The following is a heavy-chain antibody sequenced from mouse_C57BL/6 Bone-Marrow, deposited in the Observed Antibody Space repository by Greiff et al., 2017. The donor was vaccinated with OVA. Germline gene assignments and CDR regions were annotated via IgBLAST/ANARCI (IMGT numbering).Heavy chain of an antibody. CDR1: GSTFSSYA. Sequence: EVMLVESGGGLVKPGGSLKLSCAASGSTFSSYAMSWVRQTPEKRLEWVATISDGGSYTYYPDNVKGRFTISRDNAKNNLYLQMSHLKSEDTAMYYCARDSLFYYGSSYVRVYFDVWGTGTTVTVSS. V-gene: IGHV5-4*01. CDR3: ARDSLFYYGSSYVRVYFDV. J-gene: IGHJ1*03. CDR2: ISDGGSYT. D-gene: IGHD1-1*01.